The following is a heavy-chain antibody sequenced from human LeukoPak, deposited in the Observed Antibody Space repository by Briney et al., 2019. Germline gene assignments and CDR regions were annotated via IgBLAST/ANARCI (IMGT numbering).Heavy chain of an antibody. CDR3: ARGGGVTVTIFDY. Sequence: SETLSLTCTVSGGSISSYYWSWIRQPPGKGLEWTGYIYYSGSTNYNPSLKSRVTISVDTSKNQFSLKLSSVTAADTAVYYCARGGGVTVTIFDYWGQGTLVTVSS. V-gene: IGHV4-59*01. CDR1: GGSISSYY. CDR2: IYYSGST. D-gene: IGHD4-17*01. J-gene: IGHJ4*02.